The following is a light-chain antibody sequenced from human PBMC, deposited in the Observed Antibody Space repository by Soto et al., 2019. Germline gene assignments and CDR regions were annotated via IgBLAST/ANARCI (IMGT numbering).Light chain of an antibody. CDR2: EVT. V-gene: IGLV2-14*01. CDR1: SGDVGGYNY. CDR3: SSYTSSTTWV. J-gene: IGLJ3*02. Sequence: QSALTQPASVSGSPGQSITIYCTGTSGDVGGYNYVSWYQQHPGKAPKLMIYEVTYRPSGVSDRFSGSRSGNTASLTISGLQAEDESDYYCSSYTSSTTWVFGGGTKLTVL.